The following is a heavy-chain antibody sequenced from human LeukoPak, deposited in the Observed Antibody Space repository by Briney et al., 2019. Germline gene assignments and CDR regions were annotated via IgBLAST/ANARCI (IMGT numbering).Heavy chain of an antibody. J-gene: IGHJ3*02. Sequence: GGSLRLSFAASGFTFSSYWMSWVRQAPGKGLEWVANIKQDGSEKYYVDSVKGRFTISRDNAKNSLYLQMNSLRAEDTAVYYCARVAEFSAQYYYGSGSYYDAFDIWGQGTMVTVSS. CDR1: GFTFSSYW. CDR3: ARVAEFSAQYYYGSGSYYDAFDI. D-gene: IGHD3-10*01. CDR2: IKQDGSEK. V-gene: IGHV3-7*04.